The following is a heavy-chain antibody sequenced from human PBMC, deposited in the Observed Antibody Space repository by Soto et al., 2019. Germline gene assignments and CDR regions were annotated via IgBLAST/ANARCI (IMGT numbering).Heavy chain of an antibody. Sequence: GGSLRLSCAASGFTFDDYAMHWVRQAPGKGLEWVSGISWNSGSIGYADSVKGRFTISRDNAKKSLYLQMKSLRAEDTALYYCAKDISHPWGQGNLVTVSS. CDR1: GFTFDDYA. CDR3: AKDISHP. CDR2: ISWNSGSI. J-gene: IGHJ5*02. V-gene: IGHV3-9*01.